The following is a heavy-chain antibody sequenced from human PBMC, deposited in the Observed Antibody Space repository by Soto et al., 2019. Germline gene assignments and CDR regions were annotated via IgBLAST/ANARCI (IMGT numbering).Heavy chain of an antibody. CDR3: ARDRIAAAGTRLFDY. Sequence: PGGSLRLSCAASGFTFNDYYMSWIRQAPGKGLEWVSYISSSSSYTNYADSVKGRLTISRGNAKNSLYLQMNSLRAEDTAVYYCARDRIAAAGTRLFDYWGQGTLVTVSS. V-gene: IGHV3-11*05. CDR2: ISSSSSYT. J-gene: IGHJ4*02. D-gene: IGHD6-13*01. CDR1: GFTFNDYY.